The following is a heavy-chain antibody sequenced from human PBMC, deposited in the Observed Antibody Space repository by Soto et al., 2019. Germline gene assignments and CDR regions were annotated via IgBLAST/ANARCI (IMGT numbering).Heavy chain of an antibody. CDR1: GGSISSSNW. J-gene: IGHJ5*02. V-gene: IGHV4-4*02. CDR3: ARVRQGCSSTSCYFDP. D-gene: IGHD2-2*01. Sequence: QVQLQESGPGLVKPSGTLSLTCAVSGGSISSSNWWNWVRQPPGKGLEWIGEIHHSGSTNYNPSLKSRVTISVDKSKNQFFLKLNSVTAADTAVYYCARVRQGCSSTSCYFDPWGQGTLVTVSS. CDR2: IHHSGST.